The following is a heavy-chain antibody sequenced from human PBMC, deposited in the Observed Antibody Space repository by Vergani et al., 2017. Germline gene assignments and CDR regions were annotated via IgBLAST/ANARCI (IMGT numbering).Heavy chain of an antibody. CDR1: GGTFSSYA. J-gene: IGHJ6*03. Sequence: QMQLVQSGAEVKKPGASVKVSCKASGGTFSSYAISWVRQAPGQGLEWMGRIIPILGTANYAQKFQGRVTITADESTSTAYMELSSLRSEDTAVYYCARMGNNWNDPDYYYYMDVWGKGTTVTVSS. V-gene: IGHV1-69*11. D-gene: IGHD1-20*01. CDR2: IIPILGTA. CDR3: ARMGNNWNDPDYYYYMDV.